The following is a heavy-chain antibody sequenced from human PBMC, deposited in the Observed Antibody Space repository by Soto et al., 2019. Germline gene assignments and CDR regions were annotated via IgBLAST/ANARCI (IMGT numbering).Heavy chain of an antibody. J-gene: IGHJ6*02. D-gene: IGHD6-6*01. V-gene: IGHV4-31*11. Sequence: QVQLQESGPGLVKPSQTLSLTCAVSGGSISSGGYYWSWIRQHPGKGLEWIGYIYYSRSTYYNPSLKSRVTISVDTSKNQFSLKLSAVTAADTAVYYCAREGEGKQLVRGDYYGMDVWGQGTTVTVSS. CDR1: GGSISSGGYY. CDR3: AREGEGKQLVRGDYYGMDV. CDR2: IYYSRST.